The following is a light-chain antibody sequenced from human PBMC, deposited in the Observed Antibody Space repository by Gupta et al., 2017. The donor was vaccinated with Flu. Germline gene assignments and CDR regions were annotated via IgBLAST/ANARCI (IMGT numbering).Light chain of an antibody. J-gene: IGLJ2*01. CDR1: TGAVTSGHY. V-gene: IGLV7-46*01. CDR2: DTS. CDR3: LLSYSGARGV. Sequence: QAVVPQEPSLTVSPGGPVPLTCGSSTGAVTSGHYPYWFQQKPGQAPRILIYDTSNKHSWTPARFSGSLLGGKAALTLSGAQPEDEAEYYCLLSYSGARGVFGGGTKLTVL.